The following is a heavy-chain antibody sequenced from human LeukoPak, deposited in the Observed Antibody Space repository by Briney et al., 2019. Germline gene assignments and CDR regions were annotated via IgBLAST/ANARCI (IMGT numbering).Heavy chain of an antibody. CDR3: ARVIVVPAAIRRFDY. CDR2: ISAYNGNT. Sequence: ASVKVSCTASGYTFTSYGISWVRQAPGQGHEWMGWISAYNGNTNYAQTLQGRVTMTTDTSTSTAYMELRSLRSDDTAVYYFARVIVVPAAIRRFDYWGQGTLVTVSS. J-gene: IGHJ4*02. CDR1: GYTFTSYG. V-gene: IGHV1-18*01. D-gene: IGHD2-2*02.